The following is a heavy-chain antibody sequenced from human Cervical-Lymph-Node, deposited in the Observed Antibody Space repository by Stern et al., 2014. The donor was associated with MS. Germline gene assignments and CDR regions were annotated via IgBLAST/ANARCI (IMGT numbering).Heavy chain of an antibody. CDR1: GFSLSTTGMR. CDR2: IDWDDEK. D-gene: IGHD6-19*01. J-gene: IGHJ4*02. V-gene: IGHV2-70*04. Sequence: QITLKESGPALLRPTETLRLTCTFSGFSLSTTGMRVSWIRQPPGKAREWLARIDWDDEKFYNTSLKTRVTISKDTSKNHVVLTMTNVDPVDTATYYCARLGAVGGLDFWGQGTLVTVSS. CDR3: ARLGAVGGLDF.